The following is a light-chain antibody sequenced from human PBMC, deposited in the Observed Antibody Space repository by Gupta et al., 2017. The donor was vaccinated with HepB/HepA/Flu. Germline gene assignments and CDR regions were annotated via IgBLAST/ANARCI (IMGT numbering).Light chain of an antibody. J-gene: IGKJ4*01. CDR3: QHSYSSLT. Sequence: DIQMTQSPSSLSASVGDRVTITCRASQSISSYLNWYQQKPGTAPQLLIYAASSLQTGVPSTLSASPSGTDFTLTSSRLQPEDFATYYCQHSYSSLTCGGGTKVEMK. CDR1: QSISSY. CDR2: AAS. V-gene: IGKV1-39*01.